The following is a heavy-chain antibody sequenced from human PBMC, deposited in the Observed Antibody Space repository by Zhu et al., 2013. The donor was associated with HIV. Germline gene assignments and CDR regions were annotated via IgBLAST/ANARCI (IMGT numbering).Heavy chain of an antibody. V-gene: IGHV1-69*08. J-gene: IGHJ4*02. CDR2: IIPILGIA. Sequence: QVQLVQSGAEVKKPGSSVKVSCKASGGTFSSYTISWVRQAPGQGLEWMGRIIPILGIANYAQKFQGRVTITADKSTSTAYMELSSLRSEDTAVYYCAREGRGMATITGVDYWGQGTLVTVSS. CDR1: GGTFSSYT. CDR3: AREGRGMATITGVDY. D-gene: IGHD5-12*01.